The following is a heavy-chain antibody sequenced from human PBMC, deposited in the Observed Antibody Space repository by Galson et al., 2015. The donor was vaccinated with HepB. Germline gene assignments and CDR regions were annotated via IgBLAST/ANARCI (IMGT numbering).Heavy chain of an antibody. CDR1: TFIFSTYS. V-gene: IGHV3-48*04. CDR3: ARVRGSTISVSYFDY. CDR2: ISSSSTTI. J-gene: IGHJ4*02. Sequence: SLRLSCAASTFIFSTYSMNWVRQAPGKGLEWVSYISSSSTTIFYADSVKGRFTISRDNNAMSSLYLQMNNLRVEDTAVYYCARVRGSTISVSYFDYLGQGTLVTASS. D-gene: IGHD2-8*01.